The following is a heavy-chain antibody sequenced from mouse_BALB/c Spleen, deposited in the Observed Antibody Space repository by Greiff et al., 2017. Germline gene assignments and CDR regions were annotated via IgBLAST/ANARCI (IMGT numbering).Heavy chain of an antibody. CDR2: IDPANGNT. CDR3: AYGNYGLDY. D-gene: IGHD2-1*01. Sequence: VHVQQSGAELVKPGASVKLSCTASGFNIKDTYMHWVKQRPEQGLEWIGRIDPANGNTKYDPKFQGKATITADTSSNTAYLQLSSLTSEDTAVYYCAYGNYGLDYWGQGTTLTVSS. V-gene: IGHV14-3*02. J-gene: IGHJ2*01. CDR1: GFNIKDTY.